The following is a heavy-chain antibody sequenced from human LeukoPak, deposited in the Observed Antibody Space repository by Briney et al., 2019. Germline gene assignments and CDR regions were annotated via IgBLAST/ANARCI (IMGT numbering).Heavy chain of an antibody. J-gene: IGHJ4*02. Sequence: AGSLSLACAASGFTFSNYWMSWVRQAPGKGLEWVANIKQDGSEKYYVDSVKGRFTISRDNAKNSLYLQMNSLRAEDTAVYYCARGRGAAAGRPFDYWGQGTLVTVS. D-gene: IGHD6-13*01. CDR3: ARGRGAAAGRPFDY. CDR1: GFTFSNYW. V-gene: IGHV3-7*04. CDR2: IKQDGSEK.